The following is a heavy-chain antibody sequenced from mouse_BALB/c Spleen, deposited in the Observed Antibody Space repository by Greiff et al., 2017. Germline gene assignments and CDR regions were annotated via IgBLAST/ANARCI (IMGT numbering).Heavy chain of an antibody. D-gene: IGHD4-1*01. V-gene: IGHV5-9-3*01. J-gene: IGHJ4*01. Sequence: EVKLVESGGGLVKPGGSLKLSCAAFGFTFSSYAMSWVRQTPEKRLEWVATISSGGSYTYYPDSVKGRFTISRDNAKNTLYLQMSSLRSEDTAMYYCARQTGTYAMDYWGQGTSVTVSS. CDR2: ISSGGSYT. CDR1: GFTFSSYA. CDR3: ARQTGTYAMDY.